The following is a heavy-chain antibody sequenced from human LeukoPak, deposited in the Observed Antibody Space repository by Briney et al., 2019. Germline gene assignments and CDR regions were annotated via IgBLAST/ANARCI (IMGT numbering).Heavy chain of an antibody. Sequence: SETLSLTCTVSGYSISSGYYWGWIRQPPGKGLEWIGSIYHSGSTYYNPSLKSRVTISVDTSKNQFSLKLSSVTAADTAVYYCAGSIAVDLLWGQGTLVTVSS. CDR2: IYHSGST. V-gene: IGHV4-38-2*02. CDR3: AGSIAVDLL. D-gene: IGHD6-19*01. CDR1: GYSISSGYY. J-gene: IGHJ4*02.